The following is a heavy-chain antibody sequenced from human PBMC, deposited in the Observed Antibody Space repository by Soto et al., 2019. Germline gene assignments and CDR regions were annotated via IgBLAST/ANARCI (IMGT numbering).Heavy chain of an antibody. Sequence: LGESLKISCKGSGYSFTSYWVGWVRQMPGKGLEWMGIIYPGDSDTRYSPSFQGQVTISADKSISTAYLQWSSLKASDTAMYYCARLGCSSAAGTGRNYYYGMDVWGQGTTVTVSS. J-gene: IGHJ6*02. D-gene: IGHD6-13*01. CDR2: IYPGDSDT. CDR3: ARLGCSSAAGTGRNYYYGMDV. V-gene: IGHV5-51*01. CDR1: GYSFTSYW.